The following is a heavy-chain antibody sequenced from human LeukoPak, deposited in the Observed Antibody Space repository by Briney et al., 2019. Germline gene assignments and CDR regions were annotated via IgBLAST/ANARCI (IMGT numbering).Heavy chain of an antibody. V-gene: IGHV3-7*03. CDR3: ARDTPRGDNAFDI. Sequence: GGSLRLSCAASGFSFSNYWMTWVRQAPGKGLEWVANTNQDGSQKNYMDSVKGRFTISRDNSKNTLYLHMISLRVEDTAVYYCARDTPRGDNAFDIWGQGTMVTVSS. CDR1: GFSFSNYW. D-gene: IGHD5-24*01. J-gene: IGHJ3*02. CDR2: TNQDGSQK.